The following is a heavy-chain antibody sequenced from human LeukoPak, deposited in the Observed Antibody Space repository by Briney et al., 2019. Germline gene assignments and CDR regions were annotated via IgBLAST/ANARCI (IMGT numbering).Heavy chain of an antibody. J-gene: IGHJ4*02. V-gene: IGHV3-74*01. D-gene: IGHD1-26*01. Sequence: PGGSLRLSCAASGFTFSSYWMHWVRQAPGKGLVWVSRINSDGSSTSYADSVKGRFTISRDNAKNTLYLQMNSLRAEDTAVYYCARDRLSATNQDGFDYWGQGTLVTVSS. CDR2: INSDGSST. CDR3: ARDRLSATNQDGFDY. CDR1: GFTFSSYW.